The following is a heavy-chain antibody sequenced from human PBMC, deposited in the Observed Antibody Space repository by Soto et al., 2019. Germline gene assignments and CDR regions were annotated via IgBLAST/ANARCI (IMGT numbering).Heavy chain of an antibody. V-gene: IGHV4-39*01. CDR2: IYYSGST. D-gene: IGHD5-18*01. Sequence: SETLSLTCTVSGGSISSSSYYWGWIRQPPGKGLEWIGSIYYSGSTYYNPSLKSRVTISVDTSKNQFSLKLSSVTAADTAVYYCARHDAIQLWFCDYWGQGTLVTVSS. CDR1: GGSISSSSYY. CDR3: ARHDAIQLWFCDY. J-gene: IGHJ4*02.